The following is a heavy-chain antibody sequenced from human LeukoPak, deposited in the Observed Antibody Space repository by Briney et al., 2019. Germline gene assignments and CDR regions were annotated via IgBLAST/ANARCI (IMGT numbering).Heavy chain of an antibody. Sequence: ASVKVSCKASGYTFTGYYMHWVRQAPGQGLEWMGWINPNSGGTNYAQKFQGRVTMTRDTSISTAYMELSRLRSDDTAVYYCARGPSMVATEYYFDYWGQGTLVTVSS. D-gene: IGHD5-12*01. CDR1: GYTFTGYY. J-gene: IGHJ4*02. CDR3: ARGPSMVATEYYFDY. CDR2: INPNSGGT. V-gene: IGHV1-2*02.